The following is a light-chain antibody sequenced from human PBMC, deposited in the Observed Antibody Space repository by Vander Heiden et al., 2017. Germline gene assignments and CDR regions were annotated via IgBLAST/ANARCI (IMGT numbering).Light chain of an antibody. Sequence: EILLTQSLATLSLSPGERATLSCRASQIVSSYLAWYQQKPGQASRLLIYDASNRATGIPARFSGSGSGTDVTLPISRLEPEDFAVYYCQQRSNWLTFGGGTKVEIK. CDR1: QIVSSY. J-gene: IGKJ4*01. V-gene: IGKV3-11*01. CDR2: DAS. CDR3: QQRSNWLT.